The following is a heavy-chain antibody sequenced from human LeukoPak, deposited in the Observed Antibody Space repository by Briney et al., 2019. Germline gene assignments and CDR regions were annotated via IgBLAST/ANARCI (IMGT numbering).Heavy chain of an antibody. CDR2: MNPNSGNT. D-gene: IGHD3-3*01. CDR3: TRLYGIMIFGVAPENWFDP. V-gene: IGHV1-18*01. Sequence: ASVKVSCKASGYTFTSYDINWVRQATGQGLEWMGWMNPNSGNTNYAQKLQGRVTMTTDTSTSTAYMELRSLRSDDTAVYYCTRLYGIMIFGVAPENWFDPWGQGTLVTVSS. CDR1: GYTFTSYD. J-gene: IGHJ5*02.